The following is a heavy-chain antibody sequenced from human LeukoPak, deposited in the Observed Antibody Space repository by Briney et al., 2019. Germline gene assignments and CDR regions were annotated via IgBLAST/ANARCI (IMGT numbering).Heavy chain of an antibody. CDR3: AKGRCSGGSCYSRGFDY. V-gene: IGHV3-23*01. CDR2: ISGSGGST. J-gene: IGHJ4*02. Sequence: GGSLRLSCAASGFTFSSYAMSWVRQAPGKGLEWVSGISGSGGSTYYADSVKGRFTIFRDNSKNTLYLQMNSLRAEGTAVYYCAKGRCSGGSCYSRGFDYWGQGTLVTVSS. CDR1: GFTFSSYA. D-gene: IGHD2-15*01.